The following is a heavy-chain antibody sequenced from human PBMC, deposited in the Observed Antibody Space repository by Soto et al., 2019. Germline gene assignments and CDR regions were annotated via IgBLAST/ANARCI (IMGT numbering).Heavy chain of an antibody. J-gene: IGHJ4*03. Sequence: QVHLVQSGAEVKKPGASVKVSCEASGYIFTSYYMHWVRQAPGQGLQWWGVIRPTDGSTSYSQKFKCRVTMTRDTSTRTVYMELSSLRSEDTAVYYCARGPVLRYNEFSGFRGSFDHWGHGSLVTVSS. D-gene: IGHD5-12*01. CDR3: ARGPVLRYNEFSGFRGSFDH. V-gene: IGHV1-46*01. CDR1: GYIFTSYY. CDR2: IRPTDGST.